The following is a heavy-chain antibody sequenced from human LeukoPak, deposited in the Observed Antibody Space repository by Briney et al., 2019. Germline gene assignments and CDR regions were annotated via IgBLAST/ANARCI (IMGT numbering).Heavy chain of an antibody. D-gene: IGHD3-3*01. CDR1: GYTFTGYY. J-gene: IGHJ6*02. CDR2: INPNSGGT. CDR3: ARGGYDFVYYYYGMGV. V-gene: IGHV1-2*06. Sequence: ASVKVSCKASGYTFTGYYTHWVRQAPGQGLEWMGRINPNSGGTNYAQKFQGRVTMTRDTSISTAYMELSRLRSDDTAVYYCARGGYDFVYYYYGMGVWGQGTTVTVSS.